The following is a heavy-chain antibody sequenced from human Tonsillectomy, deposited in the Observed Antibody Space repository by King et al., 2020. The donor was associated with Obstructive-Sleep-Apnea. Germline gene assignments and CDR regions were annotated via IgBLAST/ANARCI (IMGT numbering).Heavy chain of an antibody. Sequence: QVQLVESGGGVVQPGRSLRLSCSASGFTFSHYGMQWVRQAPGKGLEWVAVIWYDGNIKNYADSVKGRFTISRDNSKNTLYLEMNSLRAEDTAVYYCAREGETTVTKYFFEYWGQGTQVIVSS. J-gene: IGHJ4*02. CDR2: IWYDGNIK. D-gene: IGHD4-17*01. CDR1: GFTFSHYG. CDR3: AREGETTVTKYFFEY. V-gene: IGHV3-33*01.